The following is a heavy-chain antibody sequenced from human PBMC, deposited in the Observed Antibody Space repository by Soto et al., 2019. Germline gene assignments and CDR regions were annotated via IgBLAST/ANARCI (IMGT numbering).Heavy chain of an antibody. Sequence: ASVKVSCKASGYSFTGYYIHWVRQAPGQGLEWMGWINPDSGATNYAQNFQGRVTLTSDTSISTASMDLTSLTSDDTAVYYCARGDYGTGGYPFPYFDYWGQGPLVTVS. J-gene: IGHJ4*02. CDR1: GYSFTGYY. V-gene: IGHV1-2*02. CDR3: ARGDYGTGGYPFPYFDY. CDR2: INPDSGAT. D-gene: IGHD2-8*02.